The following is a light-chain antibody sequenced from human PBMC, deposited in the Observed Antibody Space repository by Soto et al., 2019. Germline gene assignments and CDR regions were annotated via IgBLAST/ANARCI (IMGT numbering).Light chain of an antibody. Sequence: DIQMTQSPSTLSASVGDRVNITCRASQSISSWLAWYQQKPGKAPKLLIYKASRLESGVPSKYSSSGSRTEVTLTISSQQPDDFATYYCQQYNSYWPWTFGQGTKVEIK. V-gene: IGKV1-5*03. CDR2: KAS. J-gene: IGKJ1*01. CDR1: QSISSW. CDR3: QQYNSYWPWT.